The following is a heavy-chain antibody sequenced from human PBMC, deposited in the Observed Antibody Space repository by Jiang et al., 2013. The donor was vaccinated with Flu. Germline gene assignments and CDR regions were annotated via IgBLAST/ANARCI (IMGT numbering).Heavy chain of an antibody. D-gene: IGHD5-18*01. V-gene: IGHV3-73*01. CDR3: SRLADTNKDGMDV. J-gene: IGHJ6*02. Sequence: VQLLESGGGLVQPGGSLKLSCAASGFTFAGSAIHWVRQASGKGLEWVGRIRGKATSYATAYAASVEGRFTISRDDSKSTAYLQMNSLNAEDTAVYYCSRLADTNKDGMDVWGQGTTVTVSS. CDR2: IRGKATSYAT. CDR1: GFTFAGSA.